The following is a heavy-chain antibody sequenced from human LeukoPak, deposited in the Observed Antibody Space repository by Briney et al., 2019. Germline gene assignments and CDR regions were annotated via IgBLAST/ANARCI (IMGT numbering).Heavy chain of an antibody. CDR2: ISSSSSYI. Sequence: GGSLRLSCAASGFTFSSYSMNWVRQAPGKGLEWVSSISSSSSYIYYADSVKGRFTISGDNAKNSLYLQMNSLRAEDTAVYYCARVGGKARYYDSSGYYYFDYWGQGTLVTVSS. CDR3: ARVGGKARYYDSSGYYYFDY. D-gene: IGHD3-22*01. CDR1: GFTFSSYS. V-gene: IGHV3-21*01. J-gene: IGHJ4*02.